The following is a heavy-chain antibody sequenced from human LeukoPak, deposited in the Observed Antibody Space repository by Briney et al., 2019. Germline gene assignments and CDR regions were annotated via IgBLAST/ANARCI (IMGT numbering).Heavy chain of an antibody. CDR1: GFTFSSHG. D-gene: IGHD3-10*01. Sequence: GGSLRLSCAASGFTFSSHGVSWVRRAPGKGLEWVSTISGSGDNTYYADSVKGRFTISRDNSKNTLYLQMNSLRAEDTAVYYCARVTYGSGTYGAFDYWGQGTLVTVSS. CDR2: ISGSGDNT. J-gene: IGHJ4*02. CDR3: ARVTYGSGTYGAFDY. V-gene: IGHV3-23*01.